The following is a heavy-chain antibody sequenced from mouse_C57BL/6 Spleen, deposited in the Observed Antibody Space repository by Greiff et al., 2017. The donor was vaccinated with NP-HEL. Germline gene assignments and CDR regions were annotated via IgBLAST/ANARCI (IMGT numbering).Heavy chain of an antibody. CDR2: INPNNGGT. CDR1: GYTFTDYY. V-gene: IGHV1-26*01. J-gene: IGHJ4*01. Sequence: VQLQQSGPELVKPGASVKISCKASGYTFTDYYMNWVKQSHGKSLEWIGDINPNNGGTSYNQKFKGKATLTVDKSSSTAYMALRSLTSEDSAVYYCARFRTGAMDYWGQRTSVTVSS. CDR3: ARFRTGAMDY.